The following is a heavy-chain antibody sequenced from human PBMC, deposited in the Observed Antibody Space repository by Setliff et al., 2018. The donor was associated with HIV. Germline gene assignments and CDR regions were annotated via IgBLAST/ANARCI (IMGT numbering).Heavy chain of an antibody. D-gene: IGHD3-22*01. CDR3: VLPGYYESSGYAVDH. CDR2: INPNRGGT. CDR1: GDTFDTYA. Sequence: ASVKVSCKASGDTFDTYAITWVRQAPGQGLEWMGRINPNRGGTNFAQKFQGRVTLTRDTSISTAHMELTRLTADDTAVYYCVLPGYYESSGYAVDHWGQGTLVTVSS. V-gene: IGHV1-2*06. J-gene: IGHJ4*02.